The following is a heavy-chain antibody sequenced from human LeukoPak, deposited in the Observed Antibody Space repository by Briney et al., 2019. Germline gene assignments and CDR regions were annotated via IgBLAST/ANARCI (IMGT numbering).Heavy chain of an antibody. V-gene: IGHV1-18*01. J-gene: IGHJ4*02. Sequence: ASVKVSCKASGYTFTSYGISWVRQAPGQGLEWMGWMSAYNGNTNYAQKLQGRVTMTTDTSTSTAYMELRSLRSDDTAVYYCARVPLVVVVAAAFDYWGQGTLVTVSS. CDR1: GYTFTSYG. CDR3: ARVPLVVVVAAAFDY. CDR2: MSAYNGNT. D-gene: IGHD2-15*01.